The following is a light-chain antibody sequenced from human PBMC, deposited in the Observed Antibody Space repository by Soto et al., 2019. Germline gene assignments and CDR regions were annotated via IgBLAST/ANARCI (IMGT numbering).Light chain of an antibody. V-gene: IGKV4-1*01. CDR3: QQSYIAPWT. CDR1: QTVLDSSNNKDY. J-gene: IGKJ1*01. Sequence: DIVMTQSPDSLAVSLGARATINCKSSQTVLDSSNNKDYLTWYQQKPGKAPKLLIYAASRLQSGVPSRFSAGGSGTEFTLSINSLLPEDFATYYCQQSYIAPWTFGQGTKVDIK. CDR2: AAS.